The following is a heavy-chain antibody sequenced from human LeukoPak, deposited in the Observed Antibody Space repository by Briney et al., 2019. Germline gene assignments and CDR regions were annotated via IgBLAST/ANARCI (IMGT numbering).Heavy chain of an antibody. Sequence: GASVKVSCKASGGTFSSYAISWVRQAPGQGLEWMGGIIPIFGTANYAQKFQGRVTITADESTSTAYMELSSLRSEDTAVYYCARVPPSPAVAGPYGMDVWGQGTTVTVSS. V-gene: IGHV1-69*13. CDR3: ARVPPSPAVAGPYGMDV. CDR2: IIPIFGTA. CDR1: GGTFSSYA. J-gene: IGHJ6*02. D-gene: IGHD6-19*01.